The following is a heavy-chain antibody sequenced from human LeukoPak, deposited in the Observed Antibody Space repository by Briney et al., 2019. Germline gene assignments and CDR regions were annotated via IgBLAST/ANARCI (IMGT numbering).Heavy chain of an antibody. Sequence: TSETLSLTCTVSGDSVTNDCFWGWVRQPPGKELEWIGSYCLGRDTYYRPSLKSRVTISVDTSKNQFSLNLNSVTAADTAVYYCARWASISREPGGFFDHWGQGTLVTVSS. V-gene: IGHV4-38-2*02. J-gene: IGHJ4*02. D-gene: IGHD1-14*01. CDR3: ARWASISREPGGFFDH. CDR1: GDSVTNDCF. CDR2: YCLGRDT.